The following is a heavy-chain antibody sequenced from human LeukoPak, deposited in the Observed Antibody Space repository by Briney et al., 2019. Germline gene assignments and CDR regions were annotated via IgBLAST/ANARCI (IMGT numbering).Heavy chain of an antibody. Sequence: RSETLSLTCTVSGGSISSSSYYWGWIRQPPGKGLEWIGEINHSGSTNYNPSLKSRVTISVDTSKNQFSLKLSSVTAADTAVYYCARGSYYDSSGYYPDAFDVWGQGTMVTVSS. CDR1: GGSISSSSYY. V-gene: IGHV4-39*07. D-gene: IGHD3-22*01. J-gene: IGHJ3*01. CDR3: ARGSYYDSSGYYPDAFDV. CDR2: INHSGST.